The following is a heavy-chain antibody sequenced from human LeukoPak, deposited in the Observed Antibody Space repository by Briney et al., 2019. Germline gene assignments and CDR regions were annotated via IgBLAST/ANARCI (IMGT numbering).Heavy chain of an antibody. D-gene: IGHD7-27*01. V-gene: IGHV3-21*01. Sequence: PGGSLRLSCTASGSTFSTYTMNWVRQAPGKGLEWVSSISSGSSEIYYADSVKGRLTISRDNTKNSLCLQMNSLRAEDTAVYYCARGRVSVTGAIDAFHIWGQGTMVTVSS. CDR1: GSTFSTYT. CDR3: ARGRVSVTGAIDAFHI. J-gene: IGHJ3*02. CDR2: ISSGSSEI.